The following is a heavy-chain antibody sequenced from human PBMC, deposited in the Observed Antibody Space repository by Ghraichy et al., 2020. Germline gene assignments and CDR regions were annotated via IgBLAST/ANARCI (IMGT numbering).Heavy chain of an antibody. CDR3: ARDRGDYSLTFDY. V-gene: IGHV3-53*01. J-gene: IGHJ4*02. CDR1: GFTVSSNY. CDR2: IYSGDTT. Sequence: GESLNISCAASGFTVSSNYMSWVRQAPGKGLEWVSLIYSGDTTYYADSVKGRFTISRDNSKNTLYLHMNSLRAEDTAVYYCARDRGDYSLTFDYWGQGTLVTVSS. D-gene: IGHD3-22*01.